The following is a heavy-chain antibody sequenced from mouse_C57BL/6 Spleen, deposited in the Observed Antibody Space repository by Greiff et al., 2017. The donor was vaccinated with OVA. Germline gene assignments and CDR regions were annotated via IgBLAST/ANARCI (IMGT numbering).Heavy chain of an antibody. CDR1: GFTFSSYG. CDR3: ATTVVAHYYAMDY. V-gene: IGHV5-6*01. Sequence: EVHLVESGGDLVKPGGSLKLSCAASGFTFSSYGMSWVRQTPDKRLEWVATISSGGSYTYYPDSVKGRFTISRDNAKNTLYLQMSSLKSEDTAMYYCATTVVAHYYAMDYWGQGTSVTVSS. D-gene: IGHD1-1*01. CDR2: ISSGGSYT. J-gene: IGHJ4*01.